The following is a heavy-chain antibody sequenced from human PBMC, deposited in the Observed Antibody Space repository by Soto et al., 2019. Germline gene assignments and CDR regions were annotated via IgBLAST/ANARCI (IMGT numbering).Heavy chain of an antibody. CDR3: ARGRYGEY. J-gene: IGHJ4*02. CDR2: ISAHNGNT. Sequence: QVHLVQSGAEVKKPGASVKVSCKASGYTFTSYGITWVRQAPGQGLEWMGWISAHNGNTDYAQKLQGRVIVTRDTSTSTAYMELRSMRSDATAVYYCARGRYGEYWGQGALVTVSS. V-gene: IGHV1-18*01. D-gene: IGHD3-10*01. CDR1: GYTFTSYG.